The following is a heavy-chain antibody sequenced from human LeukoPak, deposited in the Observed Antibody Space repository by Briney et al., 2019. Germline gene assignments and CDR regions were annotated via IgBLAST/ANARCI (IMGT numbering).Heavy chain of an antibody. J-gene: IGHJ6*03. V-gene: IGHV3-30*02. CDR1: GFTFSSGLAFSTYG. CDR2: MRYDGSNK. D-gene: IGHD3-10*01. CDR3: ARFWGTMVRGVDYYYMDV. Sequence: GGSLRLSCAASGFTFSSGLAFSTYGMYWVRQAPGKGLEWVAFMRYDGSNKYYADSVKGRFTISGDDSKNTLYLQMNSLRAEDTAVYYCARFWGTMVRGVDYYYMDVWGKGTTVTVSS.